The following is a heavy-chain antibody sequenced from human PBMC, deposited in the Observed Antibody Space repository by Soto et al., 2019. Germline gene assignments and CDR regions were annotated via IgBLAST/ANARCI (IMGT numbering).Heavy chain of an antibody. J-gene: IGHJ5*02. CDR3: ARGRSFSYDSTPPPMFDP. V-gene: IGHV3-13*01. CDR2: IGTLSDT. D-gene: IGHD3-10*01. CDR1: GFTFSTFA. Sequence: DVQLVESGGGLVQPGGSLRLSCAGSGFTFSTFAIHWVRQAPGKGLEWVSGIGTLSDTFYAASVQGRFTISRQNAKNSVYLQMNSLRAGDTAFYYCARGRSFSYDSTPPPMFDPWGQGTLVTVSS.